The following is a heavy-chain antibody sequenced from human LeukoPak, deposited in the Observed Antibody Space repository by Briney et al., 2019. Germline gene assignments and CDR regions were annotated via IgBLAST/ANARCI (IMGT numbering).Heavy chain of an antibody. CDR1: GFTFSSYW. J-gene: IGHJ4*02. CDR2: IRQDGSDK. V-gene: IGHV3-7*01. Sequence: HPGGSLRPSCAASGFTFSSYWMSWVRQAPGKGLEWVANIRQDGSDKYYVDSVKGRFTISRDNAKGSLYLQMNSLRAEDTAVYYCAREVRFLAGYYFDYWGQGTLVTVSS. CDR3: AREVRFLAGYYFDY. D-gene: IGHD3-3*01.